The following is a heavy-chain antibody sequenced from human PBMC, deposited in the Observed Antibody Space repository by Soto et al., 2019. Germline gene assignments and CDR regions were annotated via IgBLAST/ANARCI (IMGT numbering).Heavy chain of an antibody. Sequence: SETLSLTCTVSGGSISSGGYYWSWIRQHPGKGLEWIGYIYYSGSTYYNPSLKSRVTISVDKSKNQFSLKLSSVTAADTAVYYCARGTVGDYFDYWGQGTLVTVSS. CDR3: ARGTVGDYFDY. V-gene: IGHV4-31*03. CDR2: IYYSGST. CDR1: GGSISSGGYY. D-gene: IGHD1-1*01. J-gene: IGHJ4*02.